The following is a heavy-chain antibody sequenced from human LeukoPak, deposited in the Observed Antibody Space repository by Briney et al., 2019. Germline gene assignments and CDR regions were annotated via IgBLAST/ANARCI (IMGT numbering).Heavy chain of an antibody. CDR2: ISSNGGST. V-gene: IGHV3-64D*06. Sequence: GGSLRLSCSASGFTFSSYAMHWVRQAPGKGLEYVSAISSNGGSTYYADSVKGRFTISRDNSKNTLYLQMSSLRAEDTAVYYCVKWGHYYDPYYFDYWGQGTLVTVSS. J-gene: IGHJ4*02. D-gene: IGHD3-22*01. CDR3: VKWGHYYDPYYFDY. CDR1: GFTFSSYA.